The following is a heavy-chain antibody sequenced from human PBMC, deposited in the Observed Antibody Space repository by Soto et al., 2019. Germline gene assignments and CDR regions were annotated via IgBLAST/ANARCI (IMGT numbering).Heavy chain of an antibody. D-gene: IGHD3-22*01. CDR2: IYPGDSDT. CDR3: VRLHDSSGFYEYYFDY. Sequence: GESLKISCKASGYSFVSHWIGWVRQMPGKGLEWIGIIYPGDSDTRYSPSFQGQITFSADKSITTAFLQWSSLRASDTAMYFCVRLHDSSGFYEYYFDYWGQGTLVTVSS. CDR1: GYSFVSHW. J-gene: IGHJ4*02. V-gene: IGHV5-51*01.